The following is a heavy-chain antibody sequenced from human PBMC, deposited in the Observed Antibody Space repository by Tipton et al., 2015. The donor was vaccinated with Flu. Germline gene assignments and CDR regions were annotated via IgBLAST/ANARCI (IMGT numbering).Heavy chain of an antibody. Sequence: QVQLVQSGAEVKKTGASVKVSCKASGYTFTGYYINWVRQAPGQGLEWMGWINPNSGGTNYAQKIQGRVTMTRDTSISTAYMELSRLRAADTAVYYCARLRRRGAVAGSDYRGQGTLVTVSS. CDR1: GYTFTGYY. D-gene: IGHD6-19*01. V-gene: IGHV1-2*02. J-gene: IGHJ4*02. CDR3: ARLRRRGAVAGSDY. CDR2: INPNSGGT.